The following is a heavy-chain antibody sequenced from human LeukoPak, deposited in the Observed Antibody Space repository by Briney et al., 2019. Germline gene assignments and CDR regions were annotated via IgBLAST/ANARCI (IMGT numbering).Heavy chain of an antibody. CDR3: ARGRAAAAPGDWFDP. CDR2: INPNSGGT. J-gene: IGHJ5*02. D-gene: IGHD6-13*01. Sequence: ASVKVSCKASGYTFTGYYMHWVRQAPGQGLEWMGWINPNSGGTNYAQKFQGRVTMTRDTSISTAYMELSRLRSDDTAVYYCARGRAAAAPGDWFDPWGQGTLVTVSS. CDR1: GYTFTGYY. V-gene: IGHV1-2*02.